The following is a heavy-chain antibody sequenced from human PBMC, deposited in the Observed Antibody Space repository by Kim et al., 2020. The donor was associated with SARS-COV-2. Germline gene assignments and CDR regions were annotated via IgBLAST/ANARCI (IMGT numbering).Heavy chain of an antibody. V-gene: IGHV4-61*07. CDR3: ARQMQNWFDP. J-gene: IGHJ5*02. Sequence: SGSTNYNPSLKGRVTISVDRSKNQFSLTVNSVTAADTAVYYCARQMQNWFDPWGQGTLVTVSS. CDR2: SGST.